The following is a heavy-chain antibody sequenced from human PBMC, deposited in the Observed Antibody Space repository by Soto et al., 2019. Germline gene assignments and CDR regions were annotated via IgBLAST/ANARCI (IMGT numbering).Heavy chain of an antibody. CDR1: GYTFTSYG. CDR2: ISAYNGNT. D-gene: IGHD6-13*01. Sequence: QVQLVQSGAEVKKPGASVKVSCKASGYTFTSYGISWVRQAPGQGLEWMGWISAYNGNTNYAQKLQGRVTMTTDTSTSIAYMALRSPRSDDTAVYYCARSLWKQLDPDDAFDIWGQGTMVTVSS. CDR3: ARSLWKQLDPDDAFDI. J-gene: IGHJ3*02. V-gene: IGHV1-18*01.